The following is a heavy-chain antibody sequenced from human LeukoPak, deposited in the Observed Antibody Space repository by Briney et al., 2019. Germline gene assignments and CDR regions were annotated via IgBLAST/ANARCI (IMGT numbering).Heavy chain of an antibody. CDR2: VDPEDGES. D-gene: IGHD4-17*01. J-gene: IGHJ6*03. CDR3: ALNYGDYYYYMDV. Sequence: GASVKISCKVSGYTFTDYYMHWVQQAPGKGLEWMGLVDPEDGESIYAEKFQGRVTLTADTSTDTAYMELSSLRSEDTAVYYCALNYGDYYYYMDVWGKGTTVTVSS. CDR1: GYTFTDYY. V-gene: IGHV1-69-2*01.